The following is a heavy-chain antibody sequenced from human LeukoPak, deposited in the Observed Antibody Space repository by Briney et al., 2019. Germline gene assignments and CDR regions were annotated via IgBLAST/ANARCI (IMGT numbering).Heavy chain of an antibody. J-gene: IGHJ4*02. CDR1: GFTFSSYE. D-gene: IGHD6-19*01. CDR2: ISSSGSTI. CDR3: ARDRRAVAYDY. Sequence: PGGSLRLSCAASGFTFSSYEMNWVRQAPGKGLEWVSYISSSGSTIYYVDSVKGRFTISRDNAKNSLYLQMNSLRAEDTAVYYCARDRRAVAYDYWGQGTLVTVSS. V-gene: IGHV3-48*03.